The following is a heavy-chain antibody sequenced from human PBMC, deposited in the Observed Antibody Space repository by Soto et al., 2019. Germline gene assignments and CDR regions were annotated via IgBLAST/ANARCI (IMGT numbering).Heavy chain of an antibody. CDR2: VSNGGST. J-gene: IGHJ4*02. Sequence: DVQLLESGGVLVQPEGSLRLSWAAAGFTVSRYAMGWVRQGPGKGLEWVAVVSNGGSTHYADSVRGRFTISRDNSKNTLSLQMNSLTAKDTAVYFCAKRRGAGGHFDYWGQGALVTVSS. CDR1: GFTVSRYA. CDR3: AKRRGAGGHFDY. V-gene: IGHV3-23*01. D-gene: IGHD2-15*01.